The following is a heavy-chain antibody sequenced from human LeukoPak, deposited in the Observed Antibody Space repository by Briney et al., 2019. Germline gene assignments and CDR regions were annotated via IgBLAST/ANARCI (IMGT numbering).Heavy chain of an antibody. J-gene: IGHJ4*02. CDR3: AKDMIYGSGSFPAYYFDY. CDR1: GFPFSSYG. Sequence: GSLRLSCAASGFPFSSYGMHWVRQAPGKGLEWVAFIRYDGSNKYYADSVKGRFTISRDNSKNTLYLQMNSLRAEDTAVYYCAKDMIYGSGSFPAYYFDYWGQGTLVTVSS. CDR2: IRYDGSNK. V-gene: IGHV3-30*02. D-gene: IGHD3-10*01.